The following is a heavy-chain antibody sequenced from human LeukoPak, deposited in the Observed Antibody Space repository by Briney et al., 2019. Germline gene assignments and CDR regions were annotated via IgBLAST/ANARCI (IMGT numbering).Heavy chain of an antibody. V-gene: IGHV3-74*01. CDR2: INSDGN. CDR1: GFTLSTYW. Sequence: GGSLRLSCAASGFTLSTYWIHWVRQPPGKGLVWVSRINSDGNSFADSVKGRFTISRDNAKNTVCLQINSLRAEDTAVYFCARGYTFGTLDYWGQGALVTVSS. D-gene: IGHD3-16*01. CDR3: ARGYTFGTLDY. J-gene: IGHJ4*02.